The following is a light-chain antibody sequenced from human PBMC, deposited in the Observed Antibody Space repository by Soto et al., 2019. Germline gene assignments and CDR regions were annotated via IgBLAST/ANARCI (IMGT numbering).Light chain of an antibody. Sequence: QSALTQPASVSGSPGQSITISCTGTSSDVGGYNYVSWYQQHPGKAPKLMIYEVSNRPSGVSNRFSGSKSGNTASLTISGLQAEDEADYDCSHIQAAARFWVFGGGTKLTVL. CDR1: SSDVGGYNY. CDR2: EVS. J-gene: IGLJ3*02. V-gene: IGLV2-14*01. CDR3: SHIQAAARFWV.